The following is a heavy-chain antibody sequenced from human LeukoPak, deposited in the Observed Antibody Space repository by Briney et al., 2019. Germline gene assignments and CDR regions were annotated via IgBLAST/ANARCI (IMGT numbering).Heavy chain of an antibody. CDR2: IYYSGST. J-gene: IGHJ1*01. CDR1: GGSVSSGSYY. D-gene: IGHD1-26*01. V-gene: IGHV4-61*01. CDR3: ARGSIVGAMYFQH. Sequence: SETLSLTCTVSGGSVSSGSYYWSWIRQPPGKGLEWIGYIYYSGSTNYNPSLKSRVTISVDTSRNQFSLKLSSVTAADTAVYYCARGSIVGAMYFQHWGQGTLVTVSS.